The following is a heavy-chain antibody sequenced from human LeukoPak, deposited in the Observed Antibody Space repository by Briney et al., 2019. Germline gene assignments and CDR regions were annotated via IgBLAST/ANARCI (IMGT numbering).Heavy chain of an antibody. CDR2: IYRGGST. V-gene: IGHV3-66*01. CDR3: ARDYYGSGSYYNWLDP. CDR1: GFTVSSNY. J-gene: IGHJ5*02. D-gene: IGHD3-10*01. Sequence: GGSLRLSCAASGFTVSSNYMSWVRQAPGKGLEWVSDIYRGGSTYYADSVKGRFTISGDNSKNTLYLQMNSLRAEDTAVYYWARDYYGSGSYYNWLDPWGQGTLVTVSS.